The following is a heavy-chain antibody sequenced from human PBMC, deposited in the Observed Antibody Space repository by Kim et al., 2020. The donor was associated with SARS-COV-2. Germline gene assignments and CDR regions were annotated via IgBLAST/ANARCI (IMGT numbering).Heavy chain of an antibody. CDR2: FYTRGTT. CDR1: GGSMASNY. D-gene: IGHD3-10*01. CDR3: TRDQHFTPFHKIRGDYFDY. V-gene: IGHV4-4*07. Sequence: SETLSLTCTVSGGSMASNYWSWIRQPAGKGLEWIGRFYTRGTTNYNPSLKSRVTMSVDKSKNQFSLKLTSVTAADTAVYYCTRDQHFTPFHKIRGDYFDYWGQGILVAVSS. J-gene: IGHJ4*02.